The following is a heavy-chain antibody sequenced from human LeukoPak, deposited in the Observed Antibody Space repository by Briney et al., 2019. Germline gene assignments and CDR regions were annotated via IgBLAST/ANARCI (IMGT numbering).Heavy chain of an antibody. Sequence: SETLSLTCVVYGGSFSVYYWSWIRQPPGKGLEWIGEVNDSGSTNYNPSLKRRVTLSVDTSKNQFSLKLSSVTAADTAVYYCARGRGIAAAIDYWGQGTLVTVSS. V-gene: IGHV4-34*01. CDR2: VNDSGST. D-gene: IGHD6-13*01. CDR1: GGSFSVYY. J-gene: IGHJ4*02. CDR3: ARGRGIAAAIDY.